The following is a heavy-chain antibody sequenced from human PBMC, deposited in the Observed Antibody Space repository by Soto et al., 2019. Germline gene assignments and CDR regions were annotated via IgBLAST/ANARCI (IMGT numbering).Heavy chain of an antibody. V-gene: IGHV4-61*01. J-gene: IGHJ5*02. Sequence: LETLSLTWTVSGGSSSSSFYFWGWIRQSPGKGLEWIGFIYYSGTTKYNPSLKSRVSISLDTSKNQFFLNLRSVTAADTAVYYCAREMTTVHSNWFDPWGQGAPVTVSS. CDR2: IYYSGTT. D-gene: IGHD4-17*01. CDR1: GGSSSSSFYF. CDR3: AREMTTVHSNWFDP.